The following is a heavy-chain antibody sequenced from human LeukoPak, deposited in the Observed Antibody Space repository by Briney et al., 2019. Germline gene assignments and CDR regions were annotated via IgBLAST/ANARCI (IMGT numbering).Heavy chain of an antibody. CDR2: ISYDGSNK. J-gene: IGHJ6*02. CDR3: AKAPYEDYYYYYGMDV. CDR1: GFTFSSHG. D-gene: IGHD3-3*01. Sequence: GGSLRLSCAASGFTFSSHGMHWVRQAPGNGLEWVAVISYDGSNKYYADSVKGRFTISRDNSKNTLYLQMNSLRAEDTAVYYCAKAPYEDYYYYYGMDVWGQGTTVTVSS. V-gene: IGHV3-30*18.